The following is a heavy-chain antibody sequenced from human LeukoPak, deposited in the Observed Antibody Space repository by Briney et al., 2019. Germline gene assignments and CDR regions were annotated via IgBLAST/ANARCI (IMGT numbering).Heavy chain of an antibody. V-gene: IGHV3-30*18. CDR2: ISYDGSNK. Sequence: PGRSLRLSCAVSGFTFSSYGMHWVRQAPGKGLEWVAVISYDGSNKYYADSVKGRFTISRDNSKNTLYLQMDSLRADDTAAYYCAKKLDAGYSSSSLGYWGQGSLVTVSS. D-gene: IGHD6-6*01. J-gene: IGHJ4*02. CDR1: GFTFSSYG. CDR3: AKKLDAGYSSSSLGY.